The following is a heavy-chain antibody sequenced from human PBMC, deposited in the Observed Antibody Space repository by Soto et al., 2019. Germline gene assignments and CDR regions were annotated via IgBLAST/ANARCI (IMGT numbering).Heavy chain of an antibody. CDR3: ARGRVRFLDGARVYYYYGMDV. Sequence: PSETLSLTCAVYGGSFSGYYWSWIRQPPGKGLEWIGEINHSGSTNYNPSLKSRVTISVDTSKNQFSLKLSSVTAADTAVYYCARGRVRFLDGARVYYYYGMDVWGQGTTVTVSS. V-gene: IGHV4-34*01. CDR1: GGSFSGYY. D-gene: IGHD3-3*01. CDR2: INHSGST. J-gene: IGHJ6*02.